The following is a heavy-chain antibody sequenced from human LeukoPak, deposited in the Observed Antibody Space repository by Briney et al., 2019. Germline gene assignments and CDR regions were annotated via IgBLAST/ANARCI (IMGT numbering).Heavy chain of an antibody. CDR3: ARDGFKGDAFDI. D-gene: IGHD3-10*01. CDR2: IIPIFGTA. CDR1: GGTFSSYA. J-gene: IGHJ3*02. V-gene: IGHV1-69*13. Sequence: SVKVSCKASGGTFSSYAISWVRQAPGQGLEWMGGIIPIFGTANYAQKFQGRVTITADESTSTAYMELSSLRSEDTAAYYCARDGFKGDAFDIWGQGTMVTVSS.